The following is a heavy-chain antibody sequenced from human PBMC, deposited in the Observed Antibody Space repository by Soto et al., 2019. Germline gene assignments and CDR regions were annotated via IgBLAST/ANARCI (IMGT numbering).Heavy chain of an antibody. CDR3: AREALGGWSYFDY. Sequence: QVQLVQSGAEVKKPGASVKVSCRASGYTFTTYVIHWVRQAPGQSLEWRGWINADSGNTRYSQKFQGRVTIIRDTSASTAYLELSCLPSEDTTVYYCAREALGGWSYFDYWGQGTLVTVSS. CDR1: GYTFTTYV. D-gene: IGHD6-19*01. V-gene: IGHV1-3*01. CDR2: INADSGNT. J-gene: IGHJ4*02.